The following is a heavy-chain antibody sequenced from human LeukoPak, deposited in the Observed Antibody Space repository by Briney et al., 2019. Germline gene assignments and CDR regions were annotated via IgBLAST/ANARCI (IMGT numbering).Heavy chain of an antibody. V-gene: IGHV3-21*01. D-gene: IGHD3-3*01. J-gene: IGHJ4*02. CDR1: GFRFYDHY. CDR2: ISSSSSYI. CDR3: ARGAHDYDFWSGSDY. Sequence: PGGSLSLSCAASGFRFYDHYMYWVRQAPEKGLEWVSSISSSSSYIYYADSVKGRFTISRDNAKNSLYLQMNSLRAEDTAVYYCARGAHDYDFWSGSDYWGQGTLVTVSS.